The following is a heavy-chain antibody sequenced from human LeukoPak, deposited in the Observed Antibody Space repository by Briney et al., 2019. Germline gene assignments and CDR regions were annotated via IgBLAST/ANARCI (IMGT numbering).Heavy chain of an antibody. D-gene: IGHD3-3*02. V-gene: IGHV3-7*01. CDR2: INQDGSDK. CDR1: EFTFSTYW. Sequence: GGSLRLSCVASEFTFSTYWMSWVRQAPGKGLEWVANINQDGSDKYYVDSVKGRLTISRDNAKKSLYLQMNSLRVEDTAVYYCASDPFTISAYDAFNIWGQGTVVTVSS. J-gene: IGHJ3*02. CDR3: ASDPFTISAYDAFNI.